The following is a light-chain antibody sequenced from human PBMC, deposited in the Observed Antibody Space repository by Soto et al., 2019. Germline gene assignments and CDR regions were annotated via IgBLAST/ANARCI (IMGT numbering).Light chain of an antibody. V-gene: IGLV2-11*01. J-gene: IGLJ1*01. CDR3: CSYAGSYTYV. CDR1: SSDVGGYEY. Sequence: QSVLAQPRSVSGSPGQSITISCTGSSSDVGGYEYVSWFQQDPGKAPKLMIYDVSARPSGVPNRFSGSKSGSTASLTISGLQADDEGDYYCCSYAGSYTYVFGTGTKATVL. CDR2: DVS.